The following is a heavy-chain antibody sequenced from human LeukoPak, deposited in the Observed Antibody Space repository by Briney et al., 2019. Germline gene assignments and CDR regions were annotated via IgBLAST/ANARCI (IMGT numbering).Heavy chain of an antibody. J-gene: IGHJ6*02. Sequence: SVKVSCKASGGTFSSYAISWVRQAPGQGLEWMGGIIPIFGTANYAQKFQGRVTITADESTSTAYMELSSLRSEDTAVYYCAATSPGGSVSTTNYYYYYGMDVWGQGTTVTVSS. V-gene: IGHV1-69*13. CDR3: AATSPGGSVSTTNYYYYYGMDV. CDR2: IIPIFGTA. CDR1: GGTFSSYA. D-gene: IGHD1-1*01.